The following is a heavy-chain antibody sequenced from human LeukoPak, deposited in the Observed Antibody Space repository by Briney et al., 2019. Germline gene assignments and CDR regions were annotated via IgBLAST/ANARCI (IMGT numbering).Heavy chain of an antibody. D-gene: IGHD3-3*01. J-gene: IGHJ4*02. Sequence: SETLSLTCTVSGGSISSSSYYWGWIRQPPGKGLEWIGNIYYSGSTYYNPSLKSRVTISVDTSKNQFSLKLSSVTAADTAVYYCARDRSHYDFWSGYYPFDYWGQGTLVTVSS. V-gene: IGHV4-39*07. CDR1: GGSISSSSYY. CDR3: ARDRSHYDFWSGYYPFDY. CDR2: IYYSGST.